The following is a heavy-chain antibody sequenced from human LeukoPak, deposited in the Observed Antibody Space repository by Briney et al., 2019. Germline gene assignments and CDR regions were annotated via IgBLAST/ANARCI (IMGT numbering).Heavy chain of an antibody. D-gene: IGHD2-15*01. CDR1: GGTFSSYA. Sequence: ASVKVSCKASGGTFSSYAISWVRQAPGQGLEWMGGIIPIFGTASYAQKFQGRVTITTDESTSTAYMELSSLRSEDTAVYYCARTGSGCSGGSCYSWFDPWGQGTLVTVSS. J-gene: IGHJ5*02. CDR2: IIPIFGTA. V-gene: IGHV1-69*05. CDR3: ARTGSGCSGGSCYSWFDP.